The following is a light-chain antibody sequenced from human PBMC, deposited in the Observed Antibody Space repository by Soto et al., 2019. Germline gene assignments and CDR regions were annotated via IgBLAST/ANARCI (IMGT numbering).Light chain of an antibody. CDR1: QSVSSD. CDR3: QQYNNWPPYT. Sequence: EVVMTQSPATLSVSPGGRATLSCRASQSVSSDLAWYQQKPGQAPRLLIYGSSTRATGVPDRFTGSGSGTEFTLTLSSLQSEDCAVYYCQQYNNWPPYTFGQGTKLEIK. J-gene: IGKJ2*01. V-gene: IGKV3-15*01. CDR2: GSS.